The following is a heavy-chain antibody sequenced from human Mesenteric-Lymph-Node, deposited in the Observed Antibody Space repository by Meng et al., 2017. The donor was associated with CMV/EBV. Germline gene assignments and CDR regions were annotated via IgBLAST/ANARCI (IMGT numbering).Heavy chain of an antibody. CDR2: INPNSGGT. J-gene: IGHJ4*02. Sequence: QFSCKASGFTFIDYYIHWVRQAPGQGLEWMGWINPNSGGTDYAQKFQGRVTMTRDTSISTAYMELSRLTSDDTAMYYCARDRGGYSSWGQGTLVTVSS. CDR1: GFTFIDYY. V-gene: IGHV1-2*02. CDR3: ARDRGGYSS. D-gene: IGHD6-19*01.